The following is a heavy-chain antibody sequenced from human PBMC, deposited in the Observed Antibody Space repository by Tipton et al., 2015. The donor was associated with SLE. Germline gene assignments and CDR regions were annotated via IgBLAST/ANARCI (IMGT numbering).Heavy chain of an antibody. CDR3: ARDRSGGGGYVLDS. D-gene: IGHD5-12*01. V-gene: IGHV4-59*12. CDR1: GDSITSYY. J-gene: IGHJ4*02. CDR2: IYHSGTS. Sequence: TLSLTCSVSGDSITSYYWSWIRQPPGKGLQWIGYIYHSGTSHYNPSLKSRVTVSVDTSKNQFSLKLTSVTAADTAVYFCARDRSGGGGYVLDSWGQGTLVTVSS.